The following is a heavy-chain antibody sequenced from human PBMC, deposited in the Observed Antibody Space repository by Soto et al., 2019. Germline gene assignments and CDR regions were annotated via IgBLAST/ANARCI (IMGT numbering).Heavy chain of an antibody. CDR3: ARDPHEFWKSCWYKP. CDR1: GYTFNTYC. CDR2: ISAYDGKT. V-gene: IGHV1-18*01. D-gene: IGHD3-3*01. Sequence: ASLRVSFRTSGYTFNTYCINWVRQAPGQGRELMGWISAYDGKTTYAEKFQGRVTLTTDTSTSTAYMELRSLRSDDTAIYYCARDPHEFWKSCWYKPWGEGTRVTDST. J-gene: IGHJ5*02.